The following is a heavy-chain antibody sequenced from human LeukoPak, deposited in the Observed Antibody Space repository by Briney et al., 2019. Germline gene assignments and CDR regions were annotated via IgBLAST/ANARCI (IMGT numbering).Heavy chain of an antibody. CDR1: GGTFSSYA. Sequence: GASVKVSCKASGGTFSSYAISWVRQAPGQGLEWMGRIIPIFGTANYAQKFQGRVTITADESTSTAYMELSSLRSEDTAVYYCARGGAYSGYDYYYYYYMDVWGKGTTVTVSS. D-gene: IGHD5-12*01. J-gene: IGHJ6*03. CDR2: IIPIFGTA. V-gene: IGHV1-69*13. CDR3: ARGGAYSGYDYYYYYYMDV.